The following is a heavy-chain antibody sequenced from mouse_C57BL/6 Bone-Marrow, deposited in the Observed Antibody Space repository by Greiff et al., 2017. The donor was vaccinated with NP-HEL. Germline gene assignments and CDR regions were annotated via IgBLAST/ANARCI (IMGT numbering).Heavy chain of an antibody. V-gene: IGHV5-2*01. J-gene: IGHJ2*01. CDR2: INSDGGST. CDR1: EYEFPSHD. D-gene: IGHD2-1*01. CDR3: ARPCGNSLDY. Sequence: EVQLMQSGGGLVQPGESLKLSCESNEYEFPSHDMSWVRKTPEKRLELVAAINSDGGSTYYPDTMERRFIISRDNTKKTRYLQMSRLRSEDTALYYCARPCGNSLDYWGQGTTLTVSS.